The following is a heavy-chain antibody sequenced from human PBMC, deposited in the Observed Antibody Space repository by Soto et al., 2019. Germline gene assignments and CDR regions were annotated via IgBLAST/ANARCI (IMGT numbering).Heavy chain of an antibody. V-gene: IGHV3-53*04. CDR2: IFTGGST. Sequence: EVQLVESGGGLVQPGGSLRLSCAASGFTVSSNYMSWVRQAPGKGLEWVSVIFTGGSTYYADSVKGRFTISRHSSTNTVYLQMNSLRAEDTAVYYCARARYSSGWLDAFDIWGQGTMVTVSS. CDR1: GFTVSSNY. D-gene: IGHD6-19*01. CDR3: ARARYSSGWLDAFDI. J-gene: IGHJ3*02.